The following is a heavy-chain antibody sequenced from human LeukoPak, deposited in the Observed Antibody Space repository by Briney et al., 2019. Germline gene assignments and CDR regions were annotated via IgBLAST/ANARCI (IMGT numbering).Heavy chain of an antibody. V-gene: IGHV1-2*02. Sequence: ASVKVPCKASGYAFTDYYLHWVRQAPRQGLEWMGWISPNSGTTYYSQKFQGRVTMTSDTSISTAYMELSSLRLDDTAVYYCARDRDCSGGSCHNWFDPWGQGTLVTVSS. J-gene: IGHJ5*02. CDR3: ARDRDCSGGSCHNWFDP. CDR2: ISPNSGTT. D-gene: IGHD2-15*01. CDR1: GYAFTDYY.